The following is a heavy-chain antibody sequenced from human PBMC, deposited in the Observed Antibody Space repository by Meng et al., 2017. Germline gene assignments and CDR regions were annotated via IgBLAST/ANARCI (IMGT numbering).Heavy chain of an antibody. V-gene: IGHV3-9*01. CDR3: AKDIGLHGGYFDY. D-gene: IGHD2-15*01. CDR1: GFTFDDYA. CDR2: ISWNSGSI. J-gene: IGHJ4*02. Sequence: SLKISCAASGFTFDDYAMHWVRQAPGKGLEWVSGISWNSGSIGYADSVKGRFTISRDNAKNSLYLQMNSLRAEDTALYYCAKDIGLHGGYFDYWGQGTLVTVSS.